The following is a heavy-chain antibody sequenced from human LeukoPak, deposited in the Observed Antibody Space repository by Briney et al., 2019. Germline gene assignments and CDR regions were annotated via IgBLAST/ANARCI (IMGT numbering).Heavy chain of an antibody. Sequence: GGSLRLSCAASGFVFSSYAMNWVRQAPGKGLEWVSAIIDSGGLTYYANSVKGRFTMSRDNSRNTFYLQMSSLRAEDTAVYYCANRIRDYWGQGTRVTVSS. J-gene: IGHJ4*02. CDR2: IIDSGGLT. V-gene: IGHV3-23*01. CDR1: GFVFSSYA. CDR3: ANRIRDY.